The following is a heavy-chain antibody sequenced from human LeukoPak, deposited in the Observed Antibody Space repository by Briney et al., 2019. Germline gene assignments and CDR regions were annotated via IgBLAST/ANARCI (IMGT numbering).Heavy chain of an antibody. CDR1: GFTFSSYW. Sequence: PGGSLRLSCAASGFTFSSYWMSWVRQAPGKGLEWVANIKQDGSEKYYVDSVKGRFTISRDNAKNSLYLQMNSLRAEDTAMYYCAREPYGSGSYPLDYWGQGTLVTVSS. CDR3: AREPYGSGSYPLDY. J-gene: IGHJ4*02. V-gene: IGHV3-7*01. D-gene: IGHD3-10*01. CDR2: IKQDGSEK.